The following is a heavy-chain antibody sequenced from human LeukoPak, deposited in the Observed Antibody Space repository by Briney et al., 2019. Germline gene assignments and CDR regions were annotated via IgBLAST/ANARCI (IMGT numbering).Heavy chain of an antibody. J-gene: IGHJ6*03. CDR2: ISTSGGMT. D-gene: IGHD3-10*01. CDR1: GYTFGGYG. Sequence: PGGSLRLSCAASGYTFGGYGMTWVRQTPGKGLEWVSHISTSGGMTYYAHSVKGRFTISRDNSKNTLYLQMNSLRAEDTAVYYCAKGVGGSANYYYMDVWGKGTTVTVSS. CDR3: AKGVGGSANYYYMDV. V-gene: IGHV3-23*01.